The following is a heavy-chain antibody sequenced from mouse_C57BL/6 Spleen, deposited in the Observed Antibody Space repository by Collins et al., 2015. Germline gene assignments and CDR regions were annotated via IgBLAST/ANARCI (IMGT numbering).Heavy chain of an antibody. D-gene: IGHD1-1*01. CDR1: GYTFTTYG. CDR2: INTYSGVP. V-gene: IGHV9-3*01. J-gene: IGHJ1*03. Sequence: QIQLVQSGPELKKPGETVKISCKASGYTFTTYGMSWVKQAPGKGLKWMGWINTYSGVPTYADDFKGRFAFSLETSASTAYLQINNLKNEDTATYFCARHYGSTHWYFDVWGTGTTVTVSS. CDR3: ARHYGSTHWYFDV.